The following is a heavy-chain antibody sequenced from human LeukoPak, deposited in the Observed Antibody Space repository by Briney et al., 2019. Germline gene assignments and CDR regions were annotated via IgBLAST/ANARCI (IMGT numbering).Heavy chain of an antibody. Sequence: GGSLRLSCAASGFTFSNYAMHWVRQAPGKGLEWVSAISGSGGSTYYADSVKGRFTISRDNSKNTLYLQMNSLRAEDTAVYYCAKDSIPYDSSGYASDYWGQGTLVTVSS. V-gene: IGHV3-23*01. CDR2: ISGSGGST. D-gene: IGHD3-22*01. CDR3: AKDSIPYDSSGYASDY. CDR1: GFTFSNYA. J-gene: IGHJ4*02.